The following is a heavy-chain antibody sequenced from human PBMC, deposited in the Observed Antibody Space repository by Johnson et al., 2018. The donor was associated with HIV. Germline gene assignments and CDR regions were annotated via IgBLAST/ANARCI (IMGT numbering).Heavy chain of an antibody. Sequence: QVQLAESGGGVVQPGRSVRLSCAASGLNFSDYGMHWVRQAPGKGLEWVAVISFDGSNEYYADSVKGRFTISRDNSKNTLYLQMNSLRVEDTAVYYCAREDLGTPPAGGRNAFDIWGQGTLVTVSS. CDR3: AREDLGTPPAGGRNAFDI. D-gene: IGHD7-27*01. CDR1: GLNFSDYG. V-gene: IGHV3-30*04. J-gene: IGHJ3*02. CDR2: ISFDGSNE.